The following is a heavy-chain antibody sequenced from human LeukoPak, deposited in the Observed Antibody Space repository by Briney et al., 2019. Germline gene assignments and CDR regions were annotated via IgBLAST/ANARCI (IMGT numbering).Heavy chain of an antibody. CDR1: GFTFSNAW. J-gene: IGHJ5*02. CDR2: IKSNAEGGTS. CDR3: VTYEIAYSFGA. D-gene: IGHD2-21*01. V-gene: IGHV3-15*01. Sequence: GGSLRLSCAASGFTFSNAWMRWLRQAPGKGLEWVGRIKSNAEGGTSDYAAIAEGRFLISRDDSKNTLFLHMNSLKVEDTAIYYCVTYEIAYSFGAWGQGTPVTVSS.